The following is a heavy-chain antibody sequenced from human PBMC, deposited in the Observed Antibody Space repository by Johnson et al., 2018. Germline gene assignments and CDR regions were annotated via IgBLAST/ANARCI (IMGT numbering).Heavy chain of an antibody. J-gene: IGHJ3*02. CDR2: IISSSSYI. V-gene: IGHV3-21*01. Sequence: VQLVESGGGLVKHGGSLRLSCAASGFTFSSYSMNWVRQAPGKGLEWVQSIISSSSYIYYAASVKGRFTISRDNDKNSLYLQMTSLRAEDTAVYYCAGDREYYYDFNAFEIWGQGTMVTVSS. CDR1: GFTFSSYS. D-gene: IGHD3-22*01. CDR3: AGDREYYYDFNAFEI.